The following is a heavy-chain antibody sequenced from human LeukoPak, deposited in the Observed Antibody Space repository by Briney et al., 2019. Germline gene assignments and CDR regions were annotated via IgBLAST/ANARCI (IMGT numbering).Heavy chain of an antibody. V-gene: IGHV3-48*04. J-gene: IGHJ4*02. CDR2: ISSSSSTI. CDR1: GFTFSSCS. D-gene: IGHD6-13*01. Sequence: GGSLRLSCAASGFTFSSCSMNWVRQAPGKGLEWVSYISSSSSTIYYADSVKGRFTISRDNAKNSLYLQMNSLRAEDTAVYYCAKQREGISWSPDYWGQGTLVTVSS. CDR3: AKQREGISWSPDY.